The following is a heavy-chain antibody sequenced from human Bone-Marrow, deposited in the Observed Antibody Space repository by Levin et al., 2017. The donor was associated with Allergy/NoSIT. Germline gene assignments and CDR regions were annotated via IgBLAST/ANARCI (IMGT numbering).Heavy chain of an antibody. D-gene: IGHD1-26*01. V-gene: IGHV3-72*01. CDR3: LRWSSGTADY. CDR1: GFTFSDHY. J-gene: IGHJ4*02. Sequence: GESLKISCATSGFTFSDHYIEWVRQAPGKGLEWVGRSRNKANRYITEYAASVEGRFTISRDDSMKSLYLQMNSLKTDDTAVYYCLRWSSGTADYWGQGTLVTVSS. CDR2: SRNKANRYIT.